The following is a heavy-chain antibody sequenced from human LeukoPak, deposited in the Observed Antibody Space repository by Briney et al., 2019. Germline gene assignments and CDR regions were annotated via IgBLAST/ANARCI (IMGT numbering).Heavy chain of an antibody. CDR1: GFTFRSYW. Sequence: QPGESLRLSCAASGFTFRSYWMHWVRQAPGKGLVWVSRVNSDGSRTNYADSVKGRFTISRDNAKDTLYLEMNSLRGEDTAVYYCVRDGRTEQLVRPWDFYYGMDVWGQGTTVTVSS. D-gene: IGHD6-6*01. CDR3: VRDGRTEQLVRPWDFYYGMDV. J-gene: IGHJ6*02. V-gene: IGHV3-74*01. CDR2: VNSDGSRT.